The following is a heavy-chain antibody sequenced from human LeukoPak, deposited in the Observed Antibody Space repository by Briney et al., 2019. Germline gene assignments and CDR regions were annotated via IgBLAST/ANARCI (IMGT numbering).Heavy chain of an antibody. CDR3: ARRLRYFDWLWDYFDY. V-gene: IGHV4-59*12. Sequence: SETLSLTCTVSGGSISSYYWSWIRQPPGKGLEWIGYIYYSGSTNYNPSLKSRVTISVDTSKNQFSLKLSSVTAADTAVYYCARRLRYFDWLWDYFDYWGQGTLVTVSS. CDR2: IYYSGST. J-gene: IGHJ4*02. CDR1: GGSISSYY. D-gene: IGHD3-9*01.